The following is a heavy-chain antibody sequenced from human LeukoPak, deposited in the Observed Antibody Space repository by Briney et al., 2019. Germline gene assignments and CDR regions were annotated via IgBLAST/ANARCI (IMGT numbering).Heavy chain of an antibody. J-gene: IGHJ4*02. D-gene: IGHD5-12*01. CDR2: ISGTGGTT. V-gene: IGHV3-23*01. CDR3: AKEGYSYPLNYFDS. Sequence: PGGSLRLSCAAAGFSFSNYAMSWVRQAPGKGLEWVSSISGTGGTTYSADPVKGRFTISRDNSKSTVSLQMNSVRAEDTAVYYCAKEGYSYPLNYFDSWGQGNLVTVSS. CDR1: GFSFSNYA.